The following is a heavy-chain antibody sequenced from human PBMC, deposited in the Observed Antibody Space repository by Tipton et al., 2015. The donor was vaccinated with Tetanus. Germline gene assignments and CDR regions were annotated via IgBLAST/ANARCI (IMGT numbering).Heavy chain of an antibody. V-gene: IGHV3-33*01. CDR2: IWSDGSNK. Sequence: SLRLSCAASGFVFRSLAMHWVRQTPGKGLEWVAVIWSDGSNKYYADSVKGRFTISRDNSKNTLYLQMNSLRAEDTAVYFCARHAGYDILTGFPSDRYGLDVWGQGTTVTVSS. J-gene: IGHJ6*02. CDR1: GFVFRSLA. D-gene: IGHD3-9*01. CDR3: ARHAGYDILTGFPSDRYGLDV.